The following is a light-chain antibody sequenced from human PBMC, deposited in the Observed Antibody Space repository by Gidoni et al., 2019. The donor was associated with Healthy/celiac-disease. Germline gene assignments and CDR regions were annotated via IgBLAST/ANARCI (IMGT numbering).Light chain of an antibody. J-gene: IGKJ4*01. CDR3: QQYDNLPLT. CDR2: DAS. Sequence: IQMTQSPSSLSASVGDRVTITCQASQDISNYLNWYQQKPGKAPKLLIYDASNLETGVPSRCSGSGSGTEFTFTISSLQPEDIATYYCQQYDNLPLTFGGXTKVEIK. CDR1: QDISNY. V-gene: IGKV1-33*01.